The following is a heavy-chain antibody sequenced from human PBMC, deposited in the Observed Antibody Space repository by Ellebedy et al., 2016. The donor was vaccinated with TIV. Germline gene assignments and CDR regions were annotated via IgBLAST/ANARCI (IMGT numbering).Heavy chain of an antibody. J-gene: IGHJ3*02. V-gene: IGHV3-23*01. CDR2: ISVSGDST. Sequence: GESLKISCAASGFTFSSHAMSWVRQTPGKGLEWVSGISVSGDSTNHADSVRGRFTVSRDNSKNTLYLQMNSLRVEDTAVYYCAKDRAGIVADAFDIWGQGTMVTVSS. CDR1: GFTFSSHA. D-gene: IGHD3-10*01. CDR3: AKDRAGIVADAFDI.